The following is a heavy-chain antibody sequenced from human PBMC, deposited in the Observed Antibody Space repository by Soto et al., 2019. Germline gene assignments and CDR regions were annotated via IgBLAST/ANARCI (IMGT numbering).Heavy chain of an antibody. D-gene: IGHD1-26*01. CDR3: AVGLSGSYYQNRMDV. V-gene: IGHV1-69*06. CDR1: GGPFTSFD. J-gene: IGHJ6*02. Sequence: VELVQSGSEVKKPGSSVKVSCKTSGGPFTSFDVNWVRQAPGQGLEWMGDIIPIFDTTNYAQKFQGRVTITADMATTTAYMELGSLRSDDTAVYFCAVGLSGSYYQNRMDVWGLGTTVIVS. CDR2: IIPIFDTT.